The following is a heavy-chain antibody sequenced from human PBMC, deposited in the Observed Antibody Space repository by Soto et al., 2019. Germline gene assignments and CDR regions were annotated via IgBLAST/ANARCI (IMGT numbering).Heavy chain of an antibody. D-gene: IGHD2-15*01. CDR3: ARGDREDIAVVIGVRPGEYGVDV. V-gene: IGHV3-30-3*01. CDR2: IAYDGSNK. Sequence: QVQLVESGGGVVQPGRSLRLSCAASGFTFRSYAMHWVRQAPGKGLECVAVIAYDGSNKFYRDYVRGRFTISRDNSENALYLQINSLRYEDTAVYYCARGDREDIAVVIGVRPGEYGVDVWGQGTTVIVSS. CDR1: GFTFRSYA. J-gene: IGHJ6*02.